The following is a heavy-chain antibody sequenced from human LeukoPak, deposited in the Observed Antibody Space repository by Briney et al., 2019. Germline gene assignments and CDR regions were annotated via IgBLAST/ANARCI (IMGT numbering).Heavy chain of an antibody. CDR3: ARGLIHSSGYYDY. CDR2: IIPILGIA. Sequence: SVKVSCKASGGTFSSYAISWVRQAPGQGLEWMGRIIPILGIANYARKFQGRVTITADKSTSTAYMELSSLRSEDTAVYYCARGLIHSSGYYDYWGQGTLVTVSS. CDR1: GGTFSSYA. D-gene: IGHD3-22*01. J-gene: IGHJ4*02. V-gene: IGHV1-69*04.